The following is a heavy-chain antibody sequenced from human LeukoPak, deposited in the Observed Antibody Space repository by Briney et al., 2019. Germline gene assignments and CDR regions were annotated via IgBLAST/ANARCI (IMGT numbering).Heavy chain of an antibody. CDR3: ARDRDYDIAFDI. CDR1: GGSISSYY. D-gene: IGHD3-9*01. V-gene: IGHV4-59*01. J-gene: IGHJ3*02. Sequence: SETLSLTCTVSGGSISSYYWSWVRQPPGKGLEWIGYIYYSGSTNYNPSLKSRVTISVDTSKNQFSLKLSSVTAADTAVYYCARDRDYDIAFDIWGQGTMVTVSS. CDR2: IYYSGST.